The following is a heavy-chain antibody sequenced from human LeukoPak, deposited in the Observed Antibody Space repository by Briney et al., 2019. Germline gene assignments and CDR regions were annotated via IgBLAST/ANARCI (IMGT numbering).Heavy chain of an antibody. CDR3: ARSYYGSGSYQYYFDY. Sequence: GGSLRLSCAASGFTFNSYSMSWVRQAPGKGLEWVSSISSSSSYIYYADSVKGRFTISRDNAKNSLYLQMNSLRAEDTAVYYCARSYYGSGSYQYYFDYWGQGTLVTVSS. CDR2: ISSSSSYI. J-gene: IGHJ4*02. D-gene: IGHD3-10*01. CDR1: GFTFNSYS. V-gene: IGHV3-21*01.